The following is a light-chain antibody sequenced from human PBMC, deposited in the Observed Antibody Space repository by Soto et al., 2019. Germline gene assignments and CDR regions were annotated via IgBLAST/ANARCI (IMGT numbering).Light chain of an antibody. Sequence: PGERATLSCTASQSLRSNLLAWYQQKPGXXXRXXXYDASSRAAGIPDRFSGSGYGTDFTLTITRLEPEDFAVYYCQQYNNWPQTFGQGTKVDIK. J-gene: IGKJ1*01. CDR3: QQYNNWPQT. V-gene: IGKV3D-20*02. CDR2: DAS. CDR1: QSLRSNL.